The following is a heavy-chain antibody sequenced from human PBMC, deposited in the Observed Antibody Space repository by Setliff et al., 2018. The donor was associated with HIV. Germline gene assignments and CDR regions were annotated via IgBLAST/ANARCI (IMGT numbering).Heavy chain of an antibody. Sequence: GGSLILSCAASGFTFSNYRMNWVRQAPGKGLEWLSYISSSGTTIRYADSVKGRFTISRDNAQKSLYLQMNSLRAEDTAVYYCASLPSSGWYYYGMDVWGQGTTVTVSS. CDR2: ISSSGTTI. V-gene: IGHV3-48*01. J-gene: IGHJ6*02. CDR1: GFTFSNYR. CDR3: ASLPSSGWYYYGMDV. D-gene: IGHD6-19*01.